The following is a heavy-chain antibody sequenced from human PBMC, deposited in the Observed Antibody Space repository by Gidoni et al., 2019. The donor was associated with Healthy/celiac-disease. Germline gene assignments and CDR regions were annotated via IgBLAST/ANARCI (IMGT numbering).Heavy chain of an antibody. Sequence: EVQLVESGGGLVQPGRSLRLSCAASGFTFDDSAMPWVRQAPGKGLEWVSGISWNSGSIGYADSVKGRFTISRDNAKNSLYLQMNSLRAEDTALYYCAKDMGIDPQHYYYYYGMDVWGQGTTVTVSS. CDR3: AKDMGIDPQHYYYYYGMDV. V-gene: IGHV3-9*01. CDR2: ISWNSGSI. J-gene: IGHJ6*02. D-gene: IGHD5-18*01. CDR1: GFTFDDSA.